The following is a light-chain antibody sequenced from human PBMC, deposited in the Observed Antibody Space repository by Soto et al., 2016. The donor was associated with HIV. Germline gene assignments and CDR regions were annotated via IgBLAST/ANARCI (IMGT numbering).Light chain of an antibody. J-gene: IGLJ3*02. CDR1: SLRSYY. CDR2: GKN. V-gene: IGLV3-19*01. CDR3: NSRDNSGDHWV. Sequence: SSELTQDPAVSVGLGQTVRITCQGDSLRSYYASWYQLKAGQAPVIVMYGKNNRPSGIPDRFSGSSSGYTASLTITGAQAEDEADYYCNSRDNSGDHWVFGGGTKLTVL.